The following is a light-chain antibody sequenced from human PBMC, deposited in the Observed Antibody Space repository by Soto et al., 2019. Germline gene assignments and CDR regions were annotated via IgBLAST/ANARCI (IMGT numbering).Light chain of an antibody. J-gene: IGKJ5*01. CDR3: QQYTGPPTT. V-gene: IGKV3D-15*01. CDR1: QSVSSN. CDR2: GAS. Sequence: IVMTQSQATLSVSPGERATLFCRASQSVSSNLAWCQQRPGQAPRLLIYGASTRAAGIPDRFSGSGSGTDFTLTITRLEPEDSAVYFCQQYTGPPTTFGQGTRLEIK.